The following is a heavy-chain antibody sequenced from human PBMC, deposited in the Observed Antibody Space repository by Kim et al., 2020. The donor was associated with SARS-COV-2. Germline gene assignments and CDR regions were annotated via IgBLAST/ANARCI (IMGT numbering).Heavy chain of an antibody. V-gene: IGHV1-46*01. CDR2: INPSGGST. J-gene: IGHJ6*02. CDR1: GYTFTSYY. Sequence: ASVKVSCKASGYTFTSYYMHWVRQAPGQGLEWMGTINPSGGSTSYAQKFQGRVTMTRDTSTSTVYMELSSLRSEDTAVYYCARGGEYSSSWYYYGMDVWGQGTTVTVSS. D-gene: IGHD6-13*01. CDR3: ARGGEYSSSWYYYGMDV.